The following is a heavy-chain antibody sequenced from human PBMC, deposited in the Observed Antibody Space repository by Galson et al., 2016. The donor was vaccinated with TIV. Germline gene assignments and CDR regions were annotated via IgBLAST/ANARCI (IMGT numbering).Heavy chain of an antibody. CDR2: INPLFGTA. CDR1: GGTFSTSA. CDR3: ATGRNTALDTYPYYYGMDV. V-gene: IGHV1-69*13. D-gene: IGHD5-18*01. J-gene: IGHJ6*02. Sequence: SVKVSCKASGGTFSTSAFNWLRQAPGQGLEWMGVINPLFGTANYAQTFQGRLTITADESPSPAHMELNSLRSEDTAVYFCATGRNTALDTYPYYYGMDVWGQGTTVTVSS.